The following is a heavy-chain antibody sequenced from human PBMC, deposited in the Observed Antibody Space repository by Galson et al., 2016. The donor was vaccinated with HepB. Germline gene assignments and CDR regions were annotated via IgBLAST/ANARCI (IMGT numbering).Heavy chain of an antibody. CDR2: ITGSSSHS. CDR1: GFAFEADS. CDR3: ARGVGVEVAVTEDEYFPH. Sequence: SLRLSCAASGFAFEADSMNWVRQAPGKGLEWISSITGSSSHSYFADSVKGRFAISRDNGKKSLFLQMNGLRPEDTAVYYCARGVGVEVAVTEDEYFPHWGLGILVIVSS. J-gene: IGHJ1*01. V-gene: IGHV3-21*01. D-gene: IGHD2-15*01.